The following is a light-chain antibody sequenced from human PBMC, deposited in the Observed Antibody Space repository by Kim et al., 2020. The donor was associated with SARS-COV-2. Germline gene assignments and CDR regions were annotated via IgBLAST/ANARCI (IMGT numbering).Light chain of an antibody. Sequence: YELTQPPSVSVAPGQTARITCGGNNIGSKSVHWYQQKPGQAPVLVIYYDSDRPSGIPERFSGSNSGNTATLTISRVEAGDEADYYCQVWDSSSDHRVFGGGTQLTVL. J-gene: IGLJ3*02. CDR3: QVWDSSSDHRV. CDR2: YDS. CDR1: NIGSKS. V-gene: IGLV3-21*04.